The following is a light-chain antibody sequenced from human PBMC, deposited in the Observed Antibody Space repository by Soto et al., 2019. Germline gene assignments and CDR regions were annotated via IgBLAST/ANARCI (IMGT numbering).Light chain of an antibody. CDR1: QSISIW. V-gene: IGKV1-5*03. J-gene: IGKJ1*01. CDR3: QQYNSYPWT. CDR2: KAS. Sequence: DIQMTQSPSTLSASVGDRVTITCRASQSISIWLAWYQQKPGKAPKLLIYKASSLESGVPSRFSCSGSGTEFTLTISSLQPDDFATYYCQQYNSYPWTFGQGTKVEIK.